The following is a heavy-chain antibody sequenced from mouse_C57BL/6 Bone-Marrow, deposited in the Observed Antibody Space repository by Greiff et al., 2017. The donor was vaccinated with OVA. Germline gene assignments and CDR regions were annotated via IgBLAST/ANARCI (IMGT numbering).Heavy chain of an antibody. V-gene: IGHV1-55*01. Sequence: VQLQQSGAELVKPGASVKMSCKASGYTFTSYWITWVKQRPGQGLEWIGDIYPGSGSTNYNEKFKSKATLTVDTSSSTAYMQLSSLTSEDSAVYYCASPGYDYDGAYWGQGTLVTVSA. CDR2: IYPGSGST. D-gene: IGHD2-4*01. CDR1: GYTFTSYW. CDR3: ASPGYDYDGAY. J-gene: IGHJ3*01.